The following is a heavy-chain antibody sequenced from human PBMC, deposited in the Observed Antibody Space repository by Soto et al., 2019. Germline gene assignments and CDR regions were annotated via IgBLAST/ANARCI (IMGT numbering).Heavy chain of an antibody. Sequence: EVQLVESGGGLVKPGGSLRLSCAASGFTFSGDAMNWVRQSPGKGLEWVSSISTTSTYIYYADSVKGRFTISTDNANNSLHLQMNDLRAEDTAVYYCARDYVMDVWGQGTTVTVSS. J-gene: IGHJ6*02. V-gene: IGHV3-21*01. D-gene: IGHD3-10*02. CDR2: ISTTSTYI. CDR1: GFTFSGDA. CDR3: ARDYVMDV.